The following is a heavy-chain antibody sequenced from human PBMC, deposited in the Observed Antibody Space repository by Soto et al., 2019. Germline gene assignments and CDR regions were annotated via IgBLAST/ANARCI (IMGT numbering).Heavy chain of an antibody. CDR3: ARGYRSSWYFSR. CDR2: INHSGST. V-gene: IGHV4-34*01. CDR1: GGSFSGYY. D-gene: IGHD6-13*01. Sequence: QVQLQQWGAGLLKPSETLSLTCAVYGGSFSGYYWSWIRQPPGKGLEWIGEINHSGSTNYNPSLAIRVTASVDTSKPHVSLTLRSVPASDTAVYYCARGYRSSWYFSRWGPGTLVTVSS. J-gene: IGHJ4*02.